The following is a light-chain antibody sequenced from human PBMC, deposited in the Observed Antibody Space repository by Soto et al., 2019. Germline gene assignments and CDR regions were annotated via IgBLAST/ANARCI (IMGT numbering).Light chain of an antibody. CDR1: QSVSSY. Sequence: EIVLTQSPANLSLSPGDRATLSCSASQSVSSYLAWYQQKPGQAPRLLIYGASNRATGIPARFSGRGSGADFTLTISSLEPEDFAVYYCQQRSNWPYTFGQGTKLEIK. V-gene: IGKV3-11*01. J-gene: IGKJ2*01. CDR3: QQRSNWPYT. CDR2: GAS.